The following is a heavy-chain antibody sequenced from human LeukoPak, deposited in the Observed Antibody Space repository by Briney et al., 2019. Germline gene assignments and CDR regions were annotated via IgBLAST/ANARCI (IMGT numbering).Heavy chain of an antibody. J-gene: IGHJ4*02. V-gene: IGHV3-21*04. CDR3: AKGGRMVRGVIVTNYYFDY. CDR1: GFTFNKHS. D-gene: IGHD3-10*01. Sequence: PGGSLRLSCATSGFTFNKHSMNWVRQAPGKGLEWVSSMTSSGSYKYYADSVKGRFSVSRDNAENSLFLQMNSLRAEDTAVYYCAKGGRMVRGVIVTNYYFDYWGQGTLVTVSS. CDR2: MTSSGSYK.